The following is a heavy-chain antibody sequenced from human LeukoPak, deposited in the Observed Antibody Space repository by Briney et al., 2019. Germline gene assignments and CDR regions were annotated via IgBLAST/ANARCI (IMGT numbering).Heavy chain of an antibody. J-gene: IGHJ4*02. D-gene: IGHD4-17*01. CDR2: IWYDGSNK. CDR1: GFTFSRHG. CDR3: ARGQGYGDSTLDY. Sequence: GGSLRLSCAASGFTFSRHGMHWVRQAPGKGLEWVAVIWYDGSNKYYADSVKGRFTISRDNSKNTLYLQMNSLRAEDTAVYYCARGQGYGDSTLDYWGQGTLVTVSS. V-gene: IGHV3-33*01.